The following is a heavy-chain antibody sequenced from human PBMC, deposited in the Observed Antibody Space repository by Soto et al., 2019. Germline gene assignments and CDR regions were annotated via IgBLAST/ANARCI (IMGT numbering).Heavy chain of an antibody. CDR2: ISAYNGNT. V-gene: IGHV1-18*01. Sequence: QVQLLQSGAEVKKPGASVKVSCKASGYTFTNYGITWVRQAPGQGLEWMGWISAYNGNTHYSQRLQGRGTMTTDTSTSTAYMELRGLRSYGTAVYYWARVRQLVGYFYYYMGVWGKGTTVTVSS. CDR1: GYTFTNYG. CDR3: ARVRQLVGYFYYYMGV. J-gene: IGHJ6*03. D-gene: IGHD6-6*01.